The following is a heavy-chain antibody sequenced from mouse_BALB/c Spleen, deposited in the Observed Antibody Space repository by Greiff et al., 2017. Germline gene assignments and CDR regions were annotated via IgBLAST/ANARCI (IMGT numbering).Heavy chain of an antibody. V-gene: IGHV5-9-4*01. D-gene: IGHD2-14*01. CDR3: ARGYRYAWFAY. J-gene: IGHJ3*01. CDR2: ISSGGSYT. Sequence: EVKLVESGGGLVKPGGSLKLSCAASGFTFSSYAMSWVRQSPEKRLEWVAEISSGGSYTYYPDTVTGRFTISRDNAKNTLYLEMSSLRSEDTAMYYCARGYRYAWFAYWGQGTLVTVSA. CDR1: GFTFSSYA.